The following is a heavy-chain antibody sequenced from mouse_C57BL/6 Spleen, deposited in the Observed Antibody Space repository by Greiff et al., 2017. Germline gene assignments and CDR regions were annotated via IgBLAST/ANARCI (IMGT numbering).Heavy chain of an antibody. CDR1: GYTFTSYW. CDR2: INPSSGYT. Sequence: QVQLKESGAELAKPGASVKLSCKASGYTFTSYWMHWVKQRPGQGLEWIGYINPSSGYTKYNQKFKNKATLTADKSSSTAYMQRSSLTYEDAAVYYCSRCELLAYWGQGTLVTVSA. V-gene: IGHV1-7*01. J-gene: IGHJ3*01. CDR3: SRCELLAY.